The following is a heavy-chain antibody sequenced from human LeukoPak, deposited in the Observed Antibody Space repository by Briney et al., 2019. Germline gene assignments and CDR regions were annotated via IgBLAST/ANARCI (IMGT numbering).Heavy chain of an antibody. D-gene: IGHD3-16*01. V-gene: IGHV4-34*01. CDR1: GGSFSGYY. J-gene: IGHJ4*02. Sequence: PSETLSLTCAVYGGSFSGYYWSWIRQPPGNGLEWIGEINHSGSTNYNPSLKSRVTISVDTSKNQFSLKLSSVTAADTAVYHCARGGMITFGGAPPSAYWGQGTLVTVSS. CDR3: ARGGMITFGGAPPSAY. CDR2: INHSGST.